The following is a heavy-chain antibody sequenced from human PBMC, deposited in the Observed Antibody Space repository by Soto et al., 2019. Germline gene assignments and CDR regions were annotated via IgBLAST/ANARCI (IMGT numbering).Heavy chain of an antibody. CDR3: AKDRGGGWVIDY. D-gene: IGHD6-19*01. CDR2: IGYRTTNT. V-gene: IGHV3-23*01. CDR1: GFILNRHA. J-gene: IGHJ4*02. Sequence: EVFLLESGGGSAQPGESLRLSCVTSGFILNRHAMSWVRQAPGKGLDWVSVIGYRTTNTHYADSVKGRFTISRDESKNTVYLQMNNLRVEDTAVYYCAKDRGGGWVIDYWGQGTLVTVSS.